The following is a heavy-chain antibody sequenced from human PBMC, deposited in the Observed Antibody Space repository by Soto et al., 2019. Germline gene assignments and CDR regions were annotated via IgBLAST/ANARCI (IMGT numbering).Heavy chain of an antibody. D-gene: IGHD6-19*01. J-gene: IGHJ4*02. Sequence: GGSLRLSCAASGFTFSNYAMSWVRQAPGKGLEWVSAMSGSGSSTYYADSVKGRFTISRDNSRNTLYLQMNSLRAEDTAVYYCAKRSGSGWSGITYLEYWGQRTMGTASS. V-gene: IGHV3-23*01. CDR2: MSGSGSST. CDR1: GFTFSNYA. CDR3: AKRSGSGWSGITYLEY.